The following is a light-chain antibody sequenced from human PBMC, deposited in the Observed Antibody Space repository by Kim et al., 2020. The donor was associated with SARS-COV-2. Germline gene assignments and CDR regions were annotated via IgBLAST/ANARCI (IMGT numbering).Light chain of an antibody. CDR2: SNN. CDR1: TPNIGSNT. J-gene: IGLJ2*01. CDR3: AAWDDSLNGVV. Sequence: GRRVTISCSDSTPNIGSNTLNWYQQLPGTAPKLLIYSNNQRPSGVPDRFSGSKSGTSASLAISGLQSEDEADYYCAAWDDSLNGVVFGGGTQLTVL. V-gene: IGLV1-44*01.